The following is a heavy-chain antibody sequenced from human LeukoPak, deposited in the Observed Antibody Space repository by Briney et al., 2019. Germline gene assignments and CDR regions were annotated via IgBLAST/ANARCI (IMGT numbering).Heavy chain of an antibody. V-gene: IGHV4-31*03. CDR2: DGST. CDR3: AIYFGDGGGRGT. J-gene: IGHJ4*02. CDR1: GPSISSGGYH. D-gene: IGHD2-21*01. Sequence: PSETLSLTCTVSGPSISSGGYHWSWISQHPGKGLEWIGNDGSTSYNPSLKSRITISVDTSKNQISLKLSSVTAADTAIYYCAIYFGDGGGRGTWGQGTLVSVSS.